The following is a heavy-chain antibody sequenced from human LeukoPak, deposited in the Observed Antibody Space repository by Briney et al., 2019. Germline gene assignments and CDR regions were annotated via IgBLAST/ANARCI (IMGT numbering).Heavy chain of an antibody. J-gene: IGHJ6*02. Sequence: GASVKVSCKASGGTFSSYAISWVRQAPGQGLEWMGRIIPILGIANYAQKFQGRVTITADKSTSTAYMELSSLRSEDTAVYYCARSRITIFGVAPLDVWGQGTTVTVSS. D-gene: IGHD3-3*01. CDR2: IIPILGIA. CDR3: ARSRITIFGVAPLDV. CDR1: GGTFSSYA. V-gene: IGHV1-69*04.